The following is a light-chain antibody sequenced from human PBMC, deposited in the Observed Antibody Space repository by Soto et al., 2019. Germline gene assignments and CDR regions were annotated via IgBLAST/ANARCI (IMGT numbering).Light chain of an antibody. CDR2: DTS. J-gene: IGKJ4*01. V-gene: IGKV3-11*01. CDR1: QSVNIY. CDR3: QQRSNWPPLT. Sequence: EIVLTQSPGTLSLSPGERATLSCRASQSVNIYLAWYQQKPGQPPRLLIYDTSNRATGIPARFSGSGSGTDFTLTISSLEPEDFAVYYCQQRSNWPPLTFGGGTKVEI.